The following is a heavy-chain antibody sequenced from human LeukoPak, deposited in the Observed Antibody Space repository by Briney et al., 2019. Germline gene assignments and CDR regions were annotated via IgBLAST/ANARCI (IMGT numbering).Heavy chain of an antibody. CDR3: VKGIVVVTARAFDY. CDR1: GFTFSGYA. D-gene: IGHD2-21*02. J-gene: IGHJ4*02. Sequence: GGSLRLSCSASGFTFSGYAMHWVRQAPGKGLEYVSAISSNGGSTYYADSVKGRFTISRDNSKNTLYLQMSSLTPEDTAVYYCVKGIVVVTARAFDYWGQGTLVTVSS. CDR2: ISSNGGST. V-gene: IGHV3-64D*06.